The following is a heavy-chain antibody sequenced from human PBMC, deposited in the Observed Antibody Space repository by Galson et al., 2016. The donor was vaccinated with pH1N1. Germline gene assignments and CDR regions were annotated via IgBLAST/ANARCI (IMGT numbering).Heavy chain of an antibody. CDR1: GYSFTNYW. Sequence: QSGAEVKKPGKSLKISCKGSGYSFTNYWIGWVRQMPGKGLEWMGIIYPSDSDTRYSPSFQGQVTISADKSISTAYLQWGSLKASDTAIYYCARGSGSPDSYYCYGMDVWGPGTTVTVSS. J-gene: IGHJ6*02. D-gene: IGHD3-10*01. CDR3: ARGSGSPDSYYCYGMDV. V-gene: IGHV5-51*01. CDR2: IYPSDSDT.